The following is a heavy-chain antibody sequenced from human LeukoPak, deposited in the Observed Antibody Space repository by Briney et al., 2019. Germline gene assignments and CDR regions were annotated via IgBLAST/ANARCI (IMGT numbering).Heavy chain of an antibody. D-gene: IGHD3-22*01. V-gene: IGHV3-21*01. J-gene: IGHJ4*02. CDR2: ISSSSSYI. CDR1: GFTFSSYC. CDR3: ARTDSSGSKLDY. Sequence: PGGSLRLSCAASGFTFSSYCMDWVRQTPGKGLEWVSSISSSSSYIYYADSVKGRFTISRDNAKNSLYLQMNSLRAEDTAVYYCARTDSSGSKLDYWGQGTLVTVSS.